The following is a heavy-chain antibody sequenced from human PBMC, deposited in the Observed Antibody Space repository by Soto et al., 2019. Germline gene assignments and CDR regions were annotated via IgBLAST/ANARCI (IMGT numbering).Heavy chain of an antibody. CDR2: ISYDGSNK. Sequence: QVQLVESGGGVVQPGRSLRLSCAASGFTFSSYAMHCVRQAPGKGLEWVAVISYDGSNKYYADSVKGRFTISRDNSKNTLYLQMNSLRAEDTAVYYCARDTAASGMDVWGQGTTVTVSS. V-gene: IGHV3-30-3*01. J-gene: IGHJ6*02. CDR1: GFTFSSYA. CDR3: ARDTAASGMDV.